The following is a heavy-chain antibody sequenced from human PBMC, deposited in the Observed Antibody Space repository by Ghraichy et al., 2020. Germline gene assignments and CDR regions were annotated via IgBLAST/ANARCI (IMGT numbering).Heavy chain of an antibody. V-gene: IGHV3-30*04. CDR2: ISNDGSIT. J-gene: IGHJ4*02. Sequence: GESLNISCAASGFSLSASAMHWVRQAPGKGLAWVAIISNDGSITSYADSVKGRFTISRDNSKNTLYLQMNSLRAEDTALYYCARDFNSDFGDNARYWGQGTRVTVSS. CDR1: GFSLSASA. D-gene: IGHD4-17*01. CDR3: ARDFNSDFGDNARY.